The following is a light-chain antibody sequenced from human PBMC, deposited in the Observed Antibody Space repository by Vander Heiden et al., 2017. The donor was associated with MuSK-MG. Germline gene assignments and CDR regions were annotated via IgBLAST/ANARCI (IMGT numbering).Light chain of an antibody. J-gene: IGKJ3*01. Sequence: IVMTKSPLSLPVTPGEPASISCRSSQSLLHSNGYNYWDGYLQKPGQSPQLLIYLGSNRASGVPDRCSGSGSGTDFTLKISRVEAEDVGVYYCRQALQTPFTFGPGTKVDI. CDR2: LGS. V-gene: IGKV2-28*01. CDR1: QSLLHSNGYNY. CDR3: RQALQTPFT.